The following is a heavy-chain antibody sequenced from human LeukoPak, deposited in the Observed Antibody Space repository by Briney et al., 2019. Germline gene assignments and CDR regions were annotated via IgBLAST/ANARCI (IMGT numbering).Heavy chain of an antibody. V-gene: IGHV4-31*03. Sequence: SETLSLTCTVSGGSISSGGYYWSWIRQHPGKGLEWIGYIYYSGSTYYNPSLKSRVTISVGTSKNQFSLKLSSVTAADTAVYYCARGRNYYDSSAGPYYGMDVWGQGTTVTVSS. J-gene: IGHJ6*02. D-gene: IGHD3-22*01. CDR1: GGSISSGGYY. CDR2: IYYSGST. CDR3: ARGRNYYDSSAGPYYGMDV.